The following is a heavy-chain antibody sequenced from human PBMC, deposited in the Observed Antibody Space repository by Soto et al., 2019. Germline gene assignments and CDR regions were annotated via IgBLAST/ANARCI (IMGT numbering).Heavy chain of an antibody. CDR3: ARGWDGGVNYYYYYGMDV. D-gene: IGHD3-3*01. V-gene: IGHV4-30-4*01. Sequence: PSETLSLTCTVSGGSISSGDYYWSWIRQPPGKGLEWIGYIYYSGSTYYNPSLKSRVTIPVDTSKNQFSLKLSSVTAADTAVYYCARGWDGGVNYYYYYGMDVWGQGTTVTVSS. J-gene: IGHJ6*02. CDR1: GGSISSGDYY. CDR2: IYYSGST.